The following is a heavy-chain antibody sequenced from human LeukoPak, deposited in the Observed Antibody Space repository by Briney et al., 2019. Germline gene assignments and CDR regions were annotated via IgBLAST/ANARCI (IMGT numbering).Heavy chain of an antibody. CDR1: GFTFSSFG. D-gene: IGHD3-22*01. Sequence: GRSLRLSCAASGFTFSSFGMHWVRQAPGKGLEWVAVIWYDGSNKYYADSVKGRFTISRDNAKNSLYLQMNSLRAEDTAVYYCARFSLYDNSGYYSWLFDFWGQGTLVTVSS. V-gene: IGHV3-33*01. CDR3: ARFSLYDNSGYYSWLFDF. J-gene: IGHJ4*02. CDR2: IWYDGSNK.